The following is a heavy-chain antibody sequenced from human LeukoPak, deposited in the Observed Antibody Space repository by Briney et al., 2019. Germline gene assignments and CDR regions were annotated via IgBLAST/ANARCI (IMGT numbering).Heavy chain of an antibody. V-gene: IGHV3-7*01. D-gene: IGHD2-8*02. CDR3: ARGTVYYYYYYMDV. CDR1: GFIFNNND. Sequence: GGSLRLSCSASGFIFNNNDMSWVRQAPGKGLEWVANIKQDGSEKYYVDSVKGRFTISRDNAKNSLYLQMNSLRAEDTAVYYCARGTVYYYYYYMDVWGKGTTVTVSS. CDR2: IKQDGSEK. J-gene: IGHJ6*03.